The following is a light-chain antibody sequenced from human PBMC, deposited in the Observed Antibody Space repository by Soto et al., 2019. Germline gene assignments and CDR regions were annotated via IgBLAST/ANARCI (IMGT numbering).Light chain of an antibody. CDR1: SSDIGDYNY. Sequence: QSVLTQPPSASGSPGQSVTISCTGTSSDIGDYNYVSWYQHHPGKVPKLIIYEVTKRPSGVPDRFFGSKSGNTASLTVSGLQAEDEADYYCSSYAGSNNFGVFGGGTQLTVL. J-gene: IGLJ7*01. CDR3: SSYAGSNNFGV. V-gene: IGLV2-8*01. CDR2: EVT.